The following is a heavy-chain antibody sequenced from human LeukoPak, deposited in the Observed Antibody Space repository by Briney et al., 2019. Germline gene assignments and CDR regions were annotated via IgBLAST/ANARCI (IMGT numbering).Heavy chain of an antibody. D-gene: IGHD6-13*01. J-gene: IGHJ4*02. CDR2: IYPGDSDT. CDR1: GYRFANYW. V-gene: IGHV5-51*01. CDR3: ARHVGSSDVDF. Sequence: GETLKISCKGSGYRFANYWIGWVRQMPGKGLEWMGIIYPGDSDTRYSPSFQGQVTISADKSISTAYLQWSSLQASDTAMYYCARHVGSSDVDFWGQGTLVTVSS.